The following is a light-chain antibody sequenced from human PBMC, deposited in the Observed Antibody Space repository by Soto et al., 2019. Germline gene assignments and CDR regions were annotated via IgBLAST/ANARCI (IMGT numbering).Light chain of an antibody. V-gene: IGKV1-39*01. J-gene: IGKJ5*01. Sequence: DIQMTQAPSSLSASVGNRVTITFRASQSISTYLNWYQKKPGKAPNLLIYDASRLQSGVPSRFSGSGGGTDFTLSISSVQPEDFATYFCQQSYMAPITFGQGTRLEIK. CDR3: QQSYMAPIT. CDR1: QSISTY. CDR2: DAS.